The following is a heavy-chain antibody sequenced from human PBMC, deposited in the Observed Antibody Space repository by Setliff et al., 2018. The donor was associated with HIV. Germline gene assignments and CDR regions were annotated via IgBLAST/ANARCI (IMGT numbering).Heavy chain of an antibody. J-gene: IGHJ4*02. CDR2: INTHSGGT. V-gene: IGHV1-2*02. D-gene: IGHD3-9*01. CDR3: ARGAEDLAINPPSFDYYFDY. Sequence: PGASVKVSCKASGYPFSGYGISWVRQAPGQGLEWMGWINTHSGGTNYAQKFQGRVTMTRDTSISTVYMELSSLRSDDTALYFCARGAEDLAINPPSFDYYFDYWGQGTPVTVSS. CDR1: GYPFSGYG.